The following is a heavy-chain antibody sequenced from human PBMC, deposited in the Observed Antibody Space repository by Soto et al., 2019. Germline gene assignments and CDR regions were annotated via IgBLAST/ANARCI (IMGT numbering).Heavy chain of an antibody. J-gene: IGHJ4*02. Sequence: EVQLVESGGGWVQPGRSLRLSCAVSGFTFDDYAMHWVRQAPGEGLEWVSGISWNSGAIGYADSVKGRFTVLRANAKSTLYLQMNSLRTEDTALYYCAKAMGPDWLARLDCWGQGTLVTVSS. CDR3: AKAMGPDWLARLDC. V-gene: IGHV3-9*01. CDR2: ISWNSGAI. CDR1: GFTFDDYA. D-gene: IGHD3-9*01.